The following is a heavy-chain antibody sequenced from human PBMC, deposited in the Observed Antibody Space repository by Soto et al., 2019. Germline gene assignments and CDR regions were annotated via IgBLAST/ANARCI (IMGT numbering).Heavy chain of an antibody. CDR2: INYRGTT. D-gene: IGHD6-19*01. J-gene: IGHJ4*02. CDR1: GGPISNGDSY. V-gene: IGHV4-31*01. CDR3: ARDAPGAVTY. Sequence: QVQLQESGPGLVKPSQTLSLTCTVSGGPISNGDSYLNWIRQHPEKGLEWMGYINYRGTTNYNPALKRPIILSIDTSKNQLSLRLTAVTDADTAVYYCARDAPGAVTYWGQGTLVTVSS.